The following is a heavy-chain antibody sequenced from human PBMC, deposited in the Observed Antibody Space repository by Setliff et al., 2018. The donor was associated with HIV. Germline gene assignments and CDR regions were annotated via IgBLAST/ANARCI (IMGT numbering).Heavy chain of an antibody. CDR3: ASIDCGGDCYSYYYYGMDV. CDR1: GYTFTSYY. J-gene: IGHJ6*02. V-gene: IGHV1-46*01. CDR2: INPSGGST. Sequence: GASVKVSCKASGYTFTSYYMHWVRQAPGQGLEWMGIINPSGGSTRYAQKFQGRVTITRDTSASTAYMELSSLRSEDTAVYYCASIDCGGDCYSYYYYGMDVWGQGTTVTVSS. D-gene: IGHD2-21*02.